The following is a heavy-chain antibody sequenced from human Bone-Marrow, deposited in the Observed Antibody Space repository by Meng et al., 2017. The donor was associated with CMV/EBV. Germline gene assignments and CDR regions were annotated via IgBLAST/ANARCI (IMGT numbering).Heavy chain of an antibody. CDR2: ISSSSSYI. D-gene: IGHD1-20*01. Sequence: GESLKISCAASGFTFSSYSMNWVRQAPGKGLEWVSSISSSSSYIYYADSVKGRFTISRDNAKNSLYLQMNSLRAEDTAVYYCAKAITGKSWGQGTLVTVSS. J-gene: IGHJ4*02. CDR3: AKAITGKS. V-gene: IGHV3-21*01. CDR1: GFTFSSYS.